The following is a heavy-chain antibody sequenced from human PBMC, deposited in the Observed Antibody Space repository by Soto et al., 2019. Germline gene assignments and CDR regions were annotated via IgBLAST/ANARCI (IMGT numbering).Heavy chain of an antibody. V-gene: IGHV3-66*01. Sequence: LRLSCAASGLSVSSNDMSWVRQAPGKGLECVSIIYSADNTFYVDSVKGRSIISRDNSKNTVYLQMNSLRADDTAVYYCARGSLYWGQGTLVTV. CDR2: IYSADNT. CDR3: ARGSLY. J-gene: IGHJ4*01. CDR1: GLSVSSND.